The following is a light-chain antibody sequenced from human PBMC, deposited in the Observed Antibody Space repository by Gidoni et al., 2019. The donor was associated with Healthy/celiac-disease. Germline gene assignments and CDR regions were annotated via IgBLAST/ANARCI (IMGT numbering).Light chain of an antibody. CDR2: GAS. Sequence: EIVMTQSPATLSVSPGERATLSCRASQSVSSNLAWYQQKPGQAPRLLIYGASTRATGIPARFSGSGSGTEFTITISSLQSEDFAVYDCQKYNNWPLTFGGGTKVEIK. CDR3: QKYNNWPLT. CDR1: QSVSSN. V-gene: IGKV3-15*01. J-gene: IGKJ4*01.